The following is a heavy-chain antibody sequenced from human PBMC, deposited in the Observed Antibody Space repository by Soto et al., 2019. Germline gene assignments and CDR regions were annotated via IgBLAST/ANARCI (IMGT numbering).Heavy chain of an antibody. D-gene: IGHD2-2*01. CDR1: GGSFSGYY. Sequence: SSETLSLTCAVYGGSFSGYYWTWIRQPPGKGLEWIGEITHDGNINYNPSLKSRVTISVDTSKNQFSLRLSFVTAADTAVYYCARVPDYWGQGILVTVSS. CDR2: ITHDGNI. CDR3: ARVPDY. J-gene: IGHJ4*02. V-gene: IGHV4-34*01.